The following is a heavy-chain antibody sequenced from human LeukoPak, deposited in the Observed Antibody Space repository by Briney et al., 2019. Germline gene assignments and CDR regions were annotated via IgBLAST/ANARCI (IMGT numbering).Heavy chain of an antibody. CDR3: ARGYSYGIYYFDY. V-gene: IGHV3-53*01. CDR1: GFTVSSNY. D-gene: IGHD5-18*01. Sequence: GGSLRLSCAASGFTVSSNYMSWVRQAPGKGLEWVSVIYSGGSTYYADSVKGQFTISRDNSKNTLYLQMNSLRAEDTAVYYCARGYSYGIYYFDYWGQGTLVTVSS. CDR2: IYSGGST. J-gene: IGHJ4*02.